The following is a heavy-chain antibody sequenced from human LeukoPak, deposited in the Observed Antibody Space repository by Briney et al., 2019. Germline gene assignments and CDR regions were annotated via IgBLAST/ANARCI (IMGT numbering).Heavy chain of an antibody. CDR3: AKGSGLGSYNF. Sequence: RGSLRLSCAASGFTFSAHAMAWVRQASGKGLEWVSGILPDGSAYYADPVKGRFTISRDNYKNTLYLQLTSLRYEDTAVYYCAKGSGLGSYNFWGQGILVTVSS. CDR2: ILPDGSA. J-gene: IGHJ4*02. D-gene: IGHD1-26*01. V-gene: IGHV3-23*01. CDR1: GFTFSAHA.